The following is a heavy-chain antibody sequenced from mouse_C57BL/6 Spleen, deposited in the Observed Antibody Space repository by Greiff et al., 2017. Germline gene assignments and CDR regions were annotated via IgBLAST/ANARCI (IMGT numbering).Heavy chain of an antibody. CDR2: ISSGGYYI. V-gene: IGHV5-9-1*02. CDR1: GFTFSSYA. J-gene: IGHJ4*01. CDR3: TRDRSSGHAMDY. Sequence: EVKLVESGEGLVTPGGSLKLSCAASGFTFSSYALSWVRQPPEKRLVWVAYISSGGYYIYYADTVTGRFTISRDNARHTLYLQMRSLKSENTAMYYCTRDRSSGHAMDYWCQGTSVTVSS. D-gene: IGHD3-2*02.